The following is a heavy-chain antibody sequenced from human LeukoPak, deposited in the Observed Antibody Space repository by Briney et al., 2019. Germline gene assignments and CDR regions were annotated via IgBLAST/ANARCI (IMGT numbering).Heavy chain of an antibody. V-gene: IGHV4-59*01. J-gene: IGHJ2*01. Sequence: PWETLRLTCTASGGSISGYYYNWIRQPPGKGLEWIGYIYYSGSTNYNPSLKSRVTISLDTSKNQFPLKLSSVTTADTAVYYCARSVVTLYWYFDLWGRGDLGSVSS. D-gene: IGHD4-23*01. CDR3: ARSVVTLYWYFDL. CDR1: GGSISGYY. CDR2: IYYSGST.